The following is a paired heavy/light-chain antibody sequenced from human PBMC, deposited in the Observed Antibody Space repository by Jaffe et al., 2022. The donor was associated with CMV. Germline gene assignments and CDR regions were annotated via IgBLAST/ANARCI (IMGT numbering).Heavy chain of an antibody. D-gene: IGHD3-3*01. CDR2: ISGSGDST. CDR3: AKGPPVGVIIKNFDY. CDR1: GFTFSSYA. J-gene: IGHJ4*02. V-gene: IGHV3-23*01. Sequence: EVKLLESGGGLVQPGGSLRLSCAVSGFTFSSYAMSWVRQAPGKGLEWVSGISGSGDSTNYADSVKGRFTISRDNSKYTLYLQMNSLRAEDAAVYFCAKGPPVGVIIKNFDYWGQGILVTVSS.
Light chain of an antibody. V-gene: IGLV2-14*01. CDR3: SSYITTTTLVI. CDR1: SGDVGDYNY. Sequence: QSALTQPASVSGSPGQSITISCTGTSGDVGDYNYVTWYQQHPGKPPKLMIFDVSKRPSGISNRFSGSKSGNTASLTISGLQAEDEADYYCSSYITTTTLVIFGGGTKLTVL. J-gene: IGLJ2*01. CDR2: DVS.